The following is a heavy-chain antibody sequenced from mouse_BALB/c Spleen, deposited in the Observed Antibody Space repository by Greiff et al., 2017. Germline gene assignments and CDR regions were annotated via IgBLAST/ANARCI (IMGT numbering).Heavy chain of an antibody. CDR2: ISSGGGST. V-gene: IGHV5-12-1*01. J-gene: IGHJ4*01. Sequence: EVQLVESGGGLVKPGGSLKLSCAASGFAFSSYDMSWVRQTPEKRLEWVAYISSGGGSTYYPDTVKGRFTISRDNAKNTLYLQMSSLKSEDTAMYYCARRGLLDYYAMDYWGQGTSVTVSS. D-gene: IGHD2-3*01. CDR1: GFAFSSYD. CDR3: ARRGLLDYYAMDY.